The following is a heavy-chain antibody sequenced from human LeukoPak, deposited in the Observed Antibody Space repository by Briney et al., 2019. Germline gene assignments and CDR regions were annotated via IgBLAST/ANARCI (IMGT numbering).Heavy chain of an antibody. CDR3: ARGLGDYYDTSGYHYAVAAY. D-gene: IGHD3-22*01. Sequence: ASVKVSCKASGYTFTTYDITWVRQATGQGLEWMGWMNPNSGDTAYAQKFQGGVAMTRDTSISTAYMELSSLRSEDTAVYYCARGLGDYYDTSGYHYAVAAYWGQGTLVTVSS. CDR1: GYTFTTYD. V-gene: IGHV1-8*01. J-gene: IGHJ4*02. CDR2: MNPNSGDT.